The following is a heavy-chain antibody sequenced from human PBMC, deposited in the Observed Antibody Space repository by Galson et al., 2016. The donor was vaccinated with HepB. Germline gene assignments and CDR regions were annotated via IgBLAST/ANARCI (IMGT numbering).Heavy chain of an antibody. V-gene: IGHV3-23*01. J-gene: IGHJ4*02. CDR3: ATESGLWNVKTDVDY. CDR1: GFTFSSYS. CDR2: ISGTDGRT. D-gene: IGHD1-1*01. Sequence: SLRLSCAASGFTFSSYSMNWVRQAPGKGLEWVSGISGTDGRTLYADSVEGRFTISRDNSKNTLYLQMNSLRAEDTAVYYCATESGLWNVKTDVDYWGQGTVVTV.